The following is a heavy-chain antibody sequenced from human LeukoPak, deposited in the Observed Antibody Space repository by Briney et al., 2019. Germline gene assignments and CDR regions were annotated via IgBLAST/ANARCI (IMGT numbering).Heavy chain of an antibody. CDR3: AKDSSLNY. V-gene: IGHV3-30*18. CDR2: ISYDGSNK. J-gene: IGHJ4*02. Sequence: PGGSLRLSCAASGLTFSSYWMSWVRQAPGKGLEWVAVISYDGSNKYYADSVKGRFTISRDNSKNTLYLQMNSLRAEDTAVYYCAKDSSLNYWGQGTLVTVSS. CDR1: GLTFSSYW.